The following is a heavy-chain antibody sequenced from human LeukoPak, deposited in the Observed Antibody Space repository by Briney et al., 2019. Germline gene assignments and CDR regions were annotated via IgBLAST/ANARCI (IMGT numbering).Heavy chain of an antibody. CDR1: GGSISSSNW. CDR3: ARLEYYYDSSGYYS. J-gene: IGHJ4*02. V-gene: IGHV4-4*02. CDR2: IYHSGST. D-gene: IGHD3-22*01. Sequence: SGTLSLTCAVSGGSISSSNWWSWVRQPPGKGLEWIGEIYHSGSTNYNPSLKSRVTISVDKSKNQFSLKLSSVTAADTAVYYCARLEYYYDSSGYYSWGQGTLVTVSS.